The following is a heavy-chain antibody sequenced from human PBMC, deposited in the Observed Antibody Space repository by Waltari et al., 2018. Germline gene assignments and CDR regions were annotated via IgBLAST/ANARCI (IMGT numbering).Heavy chain of an antibody. CDR3: ARGFGSATTSRFDP. CDR2: MDYSGGT. D-gene: IGHD5-12*01. CDR1: GGSISSSSYY. Sequence: QVQLQESGPGLVKPPETMSLTCTVSGGSISSSSYYWGWIRQPPEKGLEWVASMDYSGGTYYNPSLKSRVTISVDTSKNQFSLEVRSVTAADTAVYYCARGFGSATTSRFDPWGQGIVVTVSS. J-gene: IGHJ5*02. V-gene: IGHV4-39*07.